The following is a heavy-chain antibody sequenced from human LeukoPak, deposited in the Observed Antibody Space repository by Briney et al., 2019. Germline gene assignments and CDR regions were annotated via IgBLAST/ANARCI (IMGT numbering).Heavy chain of an antibody. Sequence: SSVKVSCKASGYTFTSYYMYWVRQAPGQGLEWMGIINPSGGSTSYAQKFQGRVTMTRDTSTSTVYMELSSLRSEDTAVYYCARDRSSTPGYMDIWGKGTTVTVSS. CDR2: INPSGGST. CDR3: ARDRSSTPGYMDI. D-gene: IGHD2-2*01. J-gene: IGHJ6*03. CDR1: GYTFTSYY. V-gene: IGHV1-46*01.